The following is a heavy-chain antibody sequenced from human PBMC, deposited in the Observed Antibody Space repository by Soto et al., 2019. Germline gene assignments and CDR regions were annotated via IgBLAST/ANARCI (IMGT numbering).Heavy chain of an antibody. D-gene: IGHD6-19*01. CDR2: LSGNGEIT. CDR3: AKDRDSSGWYSSDY. V-gene: IGHV3-23*01. J-gene: IGHJ4*02. Sequence: GSLRLSCAASGFTFSNYVMNWVRQAPGKGLEWVSGLSGNGEITYYGDSVKGRFTVSRDNSKNTVFLQMSSLTAEDTAVYYCAKDRDSSGWYSSDYWGQGTLVTVSS. CDR1: GFTFSNYV.